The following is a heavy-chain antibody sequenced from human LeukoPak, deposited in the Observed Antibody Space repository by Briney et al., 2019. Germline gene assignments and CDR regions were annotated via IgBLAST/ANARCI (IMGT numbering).Heavy chain of an antibody. Sequence: SQTLSLTCAISGDSVSSNSAAWNWIRQSPWRGLEWLGRTYYRSKWYNDYSVSVKSRITINPDTSKNQFSLQLNSVTPEDTAVYYCARNYDSSGYYYLDAFDNWGPGTMVTVSS. V-gene: IGHV6-1*01. CDR3: ARNYDSSGYYYLDAFDN. CDR2: TYYRSKWYN. J-gene: IGHJ3*02. CDR1: GDSVSSNSAA. D-gene: IGHD3-22*01.